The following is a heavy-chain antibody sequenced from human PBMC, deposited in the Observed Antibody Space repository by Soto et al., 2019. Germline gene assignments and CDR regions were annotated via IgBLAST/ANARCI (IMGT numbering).Heavy chain of an antibody. CDR3: ARERNSGRNYYYYGMDV. J-gene: IGHJ6*02. CDR2: ISSSSYI. Sequence: PGGSLRLSCAASGFTFRSDSMNWVRQAPGKGLEWVSSISSSSYIYYADSVKGRFTISRDNAENSLYLQMNSLRAEDTAVYYCARERNSGRNYYYYGMDVWGQGTTVTVSS. D-gene: IGHD6-19*01. V-gene: IGHV3-21*01. CDR1: GFTFRSDS.